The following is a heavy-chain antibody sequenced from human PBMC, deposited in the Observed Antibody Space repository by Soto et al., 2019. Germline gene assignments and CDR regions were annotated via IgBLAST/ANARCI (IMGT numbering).Heavy chain of an antibody. J-gene: IGHJ6*02. Sequence: ASVKVSCKASGYTFTSYGISWVRQAPGQGLEWMGWISAYNGNTNYAQKLQGRVTMTTDTSTSTAYMELRSLRSDNTAVYYCASGVVVPAAGYYYYYGMDVWGQGTTVTVSS. CDR3: ASGVVVPAAGYYYYYGMDV. D-gene: IGHD2-2*01. CDR2: ISAYNGNT. V-gene: IGHV1-18*04. CDR1: GYTFTSYG.